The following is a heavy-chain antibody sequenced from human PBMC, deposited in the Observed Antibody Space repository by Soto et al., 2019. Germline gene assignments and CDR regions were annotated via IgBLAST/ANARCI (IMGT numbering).Heavy chain of an antibody. D-gene: IGHD3-16*01. CDR2: INAGNGNT. J-gene: IGHJ6*02. CDR1: GYTFTSYA. V-gene: IGHV1-3*01. CDR3: ARGAWVLIELDKYYYRMDV. Sequence: ASVKVSCKASGYTFTSYAMHWVRQAPGQRLDWMGWINAGNGNTKYSQKFQGRVTIIRDTSASTAYMELSSLRSEDTAVYYCARGAWVLIELDKYYYRMDVWGQGTTVTVSS.